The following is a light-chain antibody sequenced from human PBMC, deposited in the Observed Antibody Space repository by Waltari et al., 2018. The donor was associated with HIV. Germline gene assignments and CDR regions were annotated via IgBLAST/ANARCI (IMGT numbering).Light chain of an antibody. CDR2: DAS. Sequence: EIVMTQSPATLSMSPGERATLSCRASQNVDSNFLSWYQQRPGQAPRLLMHDASTRATGIPDRFSGGGSGTDFTLTISSLQPEDSAVYYCHQHYNLPLTFGGGTKVEIK. V-gene: IGKV3D-7*01. CDR1: QNVDSNF. J-gene: IGKJ4*01. CDR3: HQHYNLPLT.